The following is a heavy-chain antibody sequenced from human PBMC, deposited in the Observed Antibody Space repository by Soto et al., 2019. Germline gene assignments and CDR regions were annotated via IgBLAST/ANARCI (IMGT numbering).Heavy chain of an antibody. V-gene: IGHV4-39*01. D-gene: IGHD6-13*01. J-gene: IGHJ3*02. CDR3: SRAGREDPRRYAFDI. CDR2: IYYSGST. CDR1: GGSISSSSYY. Sequence: QLQLQESGPGLVKPSETLSLTCTVSGGSISSSSYYWGWIRQPPGKGLEWIGSIYYSGSTYYNPSLKSRVTISVDTSKNQFSLKLSSVTAADTAVYYCSRAGREDPRRYAFDIWGQGTMVTVSS.